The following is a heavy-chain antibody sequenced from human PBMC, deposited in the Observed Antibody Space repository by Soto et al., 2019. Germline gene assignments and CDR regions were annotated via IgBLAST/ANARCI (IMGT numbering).Heavy chain of an antibody. D-gene: IGHD3-22*01. V-gene: IGHV3-33*01. J-gene: IGHJ3*02. CDR2: IWYDGSNK. CDR1: GFTFSSYG. Sequence: QVQLVESGGGVVQPGRSLRLSCAASGFTFSSYGMHWVRQAPGKGLEWVAVIWYDGSNKYYADSVKGRFTISRDNSKNTLYLQMNSLRAEDTAVYYCARGTYYYNSSSPEIHDAFDIWGQGTMVTVFS. CDR3: ARGTYYYNSSSPEIHDAFDI.